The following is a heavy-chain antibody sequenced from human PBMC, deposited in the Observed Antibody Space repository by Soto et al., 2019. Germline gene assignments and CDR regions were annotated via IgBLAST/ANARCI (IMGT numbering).Heavy chain of an antibody. V-gene: IGHV3-7*01. CDR3: VTDLNWQGH. CDR2: IKYDGSEE. Sequence: PGGSLRLSCVVSGFSFSSVWMTWVRQAPGKGLECVANIKYDGSEEYYVDSVKGRFTISRDNAKNSLYLQMNSLRDEDSAVYYCVTDLNWQGHWGQGTLDTVSS. J-gene: IGHJ4*02. CDR1: GFSFSSVW.